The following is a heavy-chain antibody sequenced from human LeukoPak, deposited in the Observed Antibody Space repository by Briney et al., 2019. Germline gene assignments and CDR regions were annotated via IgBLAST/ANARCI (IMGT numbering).Heavy chain of an antibody. CDR3: ARVLGYCSGGSCYSGYYYYMDV. Sequence: ASVKVSCKASGYTFTGYYMHWVRQAPGQGLEWMGWINPNSGGTNYAQKFQGRVTMTRDTSISTAYMELSRLRSDDTAVYYCARVLGYCSGGSCYSGYYYYMDVWGKGTTVTVSS. D-gene: IGHD2-15*01. CDR2: INPNSGGT. CDR1: GYTFTGYY. V-gene: IGHV1-2*02. J-gene: IGHJ6*03.